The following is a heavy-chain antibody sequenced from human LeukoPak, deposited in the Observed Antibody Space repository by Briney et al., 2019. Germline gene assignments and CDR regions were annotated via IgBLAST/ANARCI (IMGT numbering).Heavy chain of an antibody. CDR2: ISYDGSNK. Sequence: GGSLRLSCAAYGFTFSSYAMHWVRQAPGKGLEWVAVISYDGSNKYYADSVKGRFTISRGNSKNTLYLQMNSLRAEDTAVYYCARDFNDYGDYSLPGVDYWGQGTLVTVSS. CDR3: ARDFNDYGDYSLPGVDY. J-gene: IGHJ4*02. CDR1: GFTFSSYA. V-gene: IGHV3-30-3*01. D-gene: IGHD4-17*01.